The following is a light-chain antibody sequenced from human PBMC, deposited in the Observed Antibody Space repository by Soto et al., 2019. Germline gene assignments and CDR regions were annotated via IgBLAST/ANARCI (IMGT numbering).Light chain of an antibody. CDR3: CSYAGGYIYV. Sequence: QSALTQPASVSGSPGQSITISCTGTSSDVGGYDYVSWYQLHPGKAPKLMVFEVSNRPSGVSYRFSGSKSGNTASLTISGLQAEDEADYYCCSYAGGYIYVFGSGTKVTVL. CDR2: EVS. V-gene: IGLV2-14*01. CDR1: SSDVGGYDY. J-gene: IGLJ1*01.